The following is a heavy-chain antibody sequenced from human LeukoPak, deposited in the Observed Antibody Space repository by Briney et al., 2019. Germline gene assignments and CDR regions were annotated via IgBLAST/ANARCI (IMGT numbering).Heavy chain of an antibody. Sequence: GSLRLSCAASGFTFSNVWMSWVRQPPGKGLEWIGEVHLDGRTNYNPSLKSRLIMSVDLPENHISLKLTSVTAADTAVYYCAREGGFYRPLDYSGQGTLVTVSS. CDR2: VHLDGRT. D-gene: IGHD3-3*01. V-gene: IGHV4-4*02. CDR1: GFTFSNVW. CDR3: AREGGFYRPLDY. J-gene: IGHJ4*02.